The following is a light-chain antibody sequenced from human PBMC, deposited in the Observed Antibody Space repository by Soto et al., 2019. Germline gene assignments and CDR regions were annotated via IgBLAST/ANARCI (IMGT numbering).Light chain of an antibody. V-gene: IGKV3-20*01. J-gene: IGKJ4*01. CDR1: QTIGRNY. CDR3: QQYANSPLLT. CDR2: GTS. Sequence: EIVLTQSPGTLSLSPGETATLSCRASQTIGRNYLAWYQQKPGQAPRLLIFGTSTRATGIPDRFSGSGSGTDFTLSISRLEPEDFAVYYCQQYANSPLLTFGRGTKVDIK.